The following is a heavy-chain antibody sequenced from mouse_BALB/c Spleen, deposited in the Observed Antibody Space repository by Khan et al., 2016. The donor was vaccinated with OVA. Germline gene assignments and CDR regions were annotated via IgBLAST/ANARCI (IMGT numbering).Heavy chain of an antibody. CDR3: ARRNYFGYTLAY. Sequence: QVQLKQSGAELARPGASVKLSCKASGYTFTDYYINWVKLRTGQGLEWIGEISPGSGDTYYNERFKGKATLTADQSSSPAYMQLSSLTSEAAAVYFCARRNYFGYTLAYWGQGTLVTVSA. CDR2: ISPGSGDT. D-gene: IGHD1-2*01. J-gene: IGHJ3*01. V-gene: IGHV1-77*01. CDR1: GYTFTDYY.